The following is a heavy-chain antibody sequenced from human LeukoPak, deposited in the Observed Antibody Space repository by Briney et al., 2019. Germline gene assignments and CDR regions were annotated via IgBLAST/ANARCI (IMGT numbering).Heavy chain of an antibody. V-gene: IGHV3-23*01. Sequence: PGGSLRLSCAASGFTFLNYAMSWVRQAPGKGLQWVSGISGRDDTTYYTDSPEGSTYYTNSAEGRFTISRDNSKNTVYLQIDSLGVEDTAVYYCAKCMSATDVCLNFDSLGQGILVTVSS. CDR1: GFTFLNYA. J-gene: IGHJ4*02. CDR2: ISGRDDTTYYTDSPEGST. D-gene: IGHD3-16*01. CDR3: AKCMSATDVCLNFDS.